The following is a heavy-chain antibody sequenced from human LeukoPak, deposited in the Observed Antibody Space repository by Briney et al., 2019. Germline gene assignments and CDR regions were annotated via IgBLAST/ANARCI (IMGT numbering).Heavy chain of an antibody. Sequence: GGSLRLSCAASGLTFGPYTMNWVRQAPGKGLEWVSAISGSGGSTYYADSVKGRFTISRDNSKNTLYLQMNSLRAEDTAVYYCAKDILTVIVSSWDRPTMAHDAFDIWGQGTMVTVSS. CDR1: GLTFGPYT. V-gene: IGHV3-23*01. J-gene: IGHJ3*02. D-gene: IGHD3-9*01. CDR3: AKDILTVIVSSWDRPTMAHDAFDI. CDR2: ISGSGGST.